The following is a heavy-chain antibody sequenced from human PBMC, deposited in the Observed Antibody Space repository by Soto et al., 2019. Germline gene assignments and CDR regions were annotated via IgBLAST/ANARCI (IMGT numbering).Heavy chain of an antibody. Sequence: PGESLKISCKTSGYSFLNYWIGWVRQMPGKGLEWMGIIYPGDSDARYSPSFQGQVTISADKSISTVYPQWSSLKASDTAMYYCARHIVDTSMTASFNYWGQGTQATVSS. CDR1: GYSFLNYW. D-gene: IGHD5-18*01. CDR2: IYPGDSDA. V-gene: IGHV5-51*01. J-gene: IGHJ4*02. CDR3: ARHIVDTSMTASFNY.